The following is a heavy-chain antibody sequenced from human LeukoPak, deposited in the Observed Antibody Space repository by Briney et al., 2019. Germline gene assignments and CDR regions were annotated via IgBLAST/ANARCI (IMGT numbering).Heavy chain of an antibody. D-gene: IGHD4-23*01. CDR1: GGSIDNYG. J-gene: IGHJ5*02. V-gene: IGHV1-69*06. Sequence: SVKVSCKTSGGSIDNYGINWARQAPGQGLEWMGGVIPASETKSAQRFQGRLSITADTSTNTVYMDLSSLKSDDTAVYFCVRSSAPLGGLGDSGGWFDAWGQGTLITVAS. CDR3: VRSSAPLGGLGDSGGWFDA. CDR2: VIPASET.